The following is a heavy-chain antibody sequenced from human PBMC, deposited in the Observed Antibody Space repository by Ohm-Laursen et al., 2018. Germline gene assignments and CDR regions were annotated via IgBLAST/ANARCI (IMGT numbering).Heavy chain of an antibody. J-gene: IGHJ4*02. CDR1: GGTFSSYA. V-gene: IGHV1-69*05. CDR3: ARDPPQDCGGDCYYGY. CDR2: IIPIFGRA. D-gene: IGHD2-21*02. Sequence: SVKVSCKASGGTFSSYAISWVRQAPGQGLEWMGGIIPIFGRANYAQKLQGRVTMTTDTSTSTAYMELRSLRSDDTAVYYCARDPPQDCGGDCYYGYWGQGTLVTVSS.